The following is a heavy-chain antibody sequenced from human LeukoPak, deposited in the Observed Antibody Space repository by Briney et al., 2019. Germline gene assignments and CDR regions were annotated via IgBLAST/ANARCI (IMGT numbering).Heavy chain of an antibody. Sequence: PSETLSLTCTVSGGSISSSSHYWGWIRQPPGKGLEWIGSIYYSGSTYYNPSLKSRVTISVDTSKNQFSLKLTSVTAADAAVYYCARRYSNSPFDYWGQGTLVTVSS. CDR3: ARRYSNSPFDY. J-gene: IGHJ4*02. D-gene: IGHD5-18*01. CDR2: IYYSGST. CDR1: GGSISSSSHY. V-gene: IGHV4-39*01.